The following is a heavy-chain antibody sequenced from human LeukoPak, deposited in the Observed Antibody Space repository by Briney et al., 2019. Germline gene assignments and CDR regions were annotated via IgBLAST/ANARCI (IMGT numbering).Heavy chain of an antibody. CDR1: GFTFSSNT. CDR2: VYHGGIT. CDR3: TIGGVIWRMDV. Sequence: PGGPLRSSCAASGFTFSSNTMNWVRQAQGRGLEWVSGVYHGGITDHAQSVKGRFTISGDTSKNTVYFQMNNLRAEDTAVYYCTIGGVIWRMDVWGQGTTVAVSS. V-gene: IGHV3-66*01. J-gene: IGHJ6*02. D-gene: IGHD3-10*01.